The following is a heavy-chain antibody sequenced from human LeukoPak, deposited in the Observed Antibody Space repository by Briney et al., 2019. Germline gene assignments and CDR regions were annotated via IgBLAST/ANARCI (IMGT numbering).Heavy chain of an antibody. V-gene: IGHV1-3*01. Sequence: ASVKVSCKASGCTFTSYAMHWVRQAPGQGLEWMGWINAGNGNTKYSQKFQGRVTITRDTSASTAYMELSSLRSEDTAVYYCARGYSRNYYDSSGYDYWGQGTLVTVSS. J-gene: IGHJ4*02. D-gene: IGHD3-22*01. CDR1: GCTFTSYA. CDR3: ARGYSRNYYDSSGYDY. CDR2: INAGNGNT.